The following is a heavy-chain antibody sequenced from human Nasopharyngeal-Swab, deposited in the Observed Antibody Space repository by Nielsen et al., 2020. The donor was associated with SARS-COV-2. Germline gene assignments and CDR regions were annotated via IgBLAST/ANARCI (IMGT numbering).Heavy chain of an antibody. CDR1: GFSFRSYE. CDR2: ISSSGSTI. D-gene: IGHD3-3*01. V-gene: IGHV3-48*03. J-gene: IGHJ4*02. CDR3: ARERARFLEWLLYGTFDY. Sequence: GESLKISCAASGFSFRSYEMNWVRQAPGKGLEWVSYISSSGSTIYYADSVKGRFTISRDNAKNSLYLQMNSLRDEDTAVYYCARERARFLEWLLYGTFDYWGQGTLVTVSS.